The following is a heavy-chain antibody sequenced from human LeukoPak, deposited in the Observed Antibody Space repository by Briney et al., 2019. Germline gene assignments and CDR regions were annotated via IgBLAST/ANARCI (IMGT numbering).Heavy chain of an antibody. Sequence: PGGSLRLSCAASGFTLDNYNFNWVRQAPGKGLEWGVSIRSYSSYIHYADSVKGRFTISRDDAKKSLYLQMNSLRAEDTAVYFCARFAEVYYYVDVWGTGTTVIVSS. J-gene: IGHJ6*03. V-gene: IGHV3-21*01. D-gene: IGHD2-21*01. CDR3: ARFAEVYYYVDV. CDR1: GFTLDNYN. CDR2: IRSYSSYI.